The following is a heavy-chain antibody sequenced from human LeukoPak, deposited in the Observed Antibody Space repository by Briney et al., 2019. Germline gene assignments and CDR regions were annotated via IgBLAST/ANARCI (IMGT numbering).Heavy chain of an antibody. CDR3: TTDLILYYDILTGYYPLDY. J-gene: IGHJ4*02. D-gene: IGHD3-9*01. CDR2: IKSKTDGGTT. CDR1: GFTFSNAW. V-gene: IGHV3-15*01. Sequence: GGSLRLSCAASGFTFSNAWMSWVRQAPGKGREWVGRIKSKTDGGTTDYAAPVKGRFTISRDDSTNTLYLQMNRLKTEDTAVYYCTTDLILYYDILTGYYPLDYWGQGTLVTVSS.